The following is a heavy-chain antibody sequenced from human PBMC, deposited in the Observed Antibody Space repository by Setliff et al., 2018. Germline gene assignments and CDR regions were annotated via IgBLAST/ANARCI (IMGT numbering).Heavy chain of an antibody. CDR1: GYSISSGYY. D-gene: IGHD3-22*01. CDR3: ARAGYDSSGYYSY. V-gene: IGHV4-61*09. Sequence: PSETLSLTCTVSGYSISSGYYWGWIRQPAGKGLEWIGHIYTSGSTNYNPSLKSRVTISVDTSKNQFSLKLSSVTAADTAVYYCARAGYDSSGYYSYWGQGTLVTVSS. CDR2: IYTSGST. J-gene: IGHJ4*02.